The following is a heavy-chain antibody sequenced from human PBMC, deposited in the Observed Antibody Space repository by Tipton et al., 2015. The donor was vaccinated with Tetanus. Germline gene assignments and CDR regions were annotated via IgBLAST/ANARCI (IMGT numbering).Heavy chain of an antibody. J-gene: IGHJ6*02. V-gene: IGHV4-59*13. CDR3: ARERIEAFYYHGLDV. CDR1: GGSITSYY. CDR2: VHYTGKD. Sequence: LSLTCNVSGGSITSYYWSWIRQRPGRGLEWVGYVHYTGKDNYNPSLQSRVTISVDTSKNQFSLQLAFVTAADTAIYYCARERIEAFYYHGLDVWGPGTTVTVSS. D-gene: IGHD2-21*01.